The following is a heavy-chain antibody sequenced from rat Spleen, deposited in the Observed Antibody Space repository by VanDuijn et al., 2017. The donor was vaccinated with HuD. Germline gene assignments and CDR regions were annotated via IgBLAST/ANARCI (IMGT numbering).Heavy chain of an antibody. V-gene: IGHV5-7*01. CDR3: ARHNSGYGYCDY. D-gene: IGHD4-3*01. Sequence: EVQLVESGGGLVQPGRSLKLSCAASGFTFSDYNMAWVCQAPKKGLEWVATISYDGSSTYYRDSVKGRFTISRDNAKSTLYLQMDSLRSEDTATYYCARHNSGYGYCDYWGQGVMVTVSS. CDR1: GFTFSDYN. CDR2: ISYDGSST. J-gene: IGHJ2*01.